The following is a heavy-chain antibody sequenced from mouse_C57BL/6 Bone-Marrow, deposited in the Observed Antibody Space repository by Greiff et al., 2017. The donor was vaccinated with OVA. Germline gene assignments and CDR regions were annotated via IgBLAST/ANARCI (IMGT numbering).Heavy chain of an antibody. CDR2: ISDGGSYT. V-gene: IGHV5-4*01. D-gene: IGHD1-1*01. Sequence: VQLKESGGGLVKPGGSLKLSCAASGFTFSSYAMSWVRQTPEKRLEWVAIISDGGSYTYYPDNVKGRFTISRDNAQNNLYLQMSHLKSEDTAMYCCAREEGYCCSSSWYFDVWGTGTTVTVSS. CDR3: AREEGYCCSSSWYFDV. CDR1: GFTFSSYA. J-gene: IGHJ1*03.